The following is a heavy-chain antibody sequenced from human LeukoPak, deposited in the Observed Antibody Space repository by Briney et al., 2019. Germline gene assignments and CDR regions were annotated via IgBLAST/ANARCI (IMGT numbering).Heavy chain of an antibody. CDR2: ISSNGGST. V-gene: IGHV3-64*01. D-gene: IGHD2-15*01. Sequence: GGSLRLSCAASGFTFSSYAMHWVRQAPGKGLEYVSAISSNGGSTYYANSVKGRFTISRDNAKNSLYLQMNSLRAEDTAVYYCARDGVANYYYYYMDVWGKGTTVTVSS. CDR3: ARDGVANYYYYYMDV. CDR1: GFTFSSYA. J-gene: IGHJ6*03.